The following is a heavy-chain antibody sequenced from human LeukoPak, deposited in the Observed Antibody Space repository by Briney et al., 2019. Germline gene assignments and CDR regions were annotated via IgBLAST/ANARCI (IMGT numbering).Heavy chain of an antibody. CDR2: IQSDGGNK. V-gene: IGHV3-30*02. CDR1: GFTFRSYG. CDR3: ARDSDIHCSGGRCTNFDY. J-gene: IGHJ4*02. D-gene: IGHD2-15*01. Sequence: GGSLRLSCTASGFTFRSYGTHWVRQAPGKGLEWLAFIQSDGGNKYYADSVKGRFTISRDNAKKSLHLQMNSLRAEDTAVYYCARDSDIHCSGGRCTNFDYWGQGTLVTVSS.